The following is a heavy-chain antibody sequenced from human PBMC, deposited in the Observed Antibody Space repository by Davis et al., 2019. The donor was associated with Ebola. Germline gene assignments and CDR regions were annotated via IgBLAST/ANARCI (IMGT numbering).Heavy chain of an antibody. CDR1: GGSISSYY. CDR3: ARGGPTVTTAYYYGMDV. V-gene: IGHV4-30-4*08. D-gene: IGHD4-17*01. CDR2: IYYSGST. J-gene: IGHJ6*02. Sequence: MPSETLSLTCTVSGGSISSYYWSWIRQPPGKGLEWIGYIYYSGSTYYNPSLKSRVTISVDTSKNQFSLKLSSVTAADTAVYYCARGGPTVTTAYYYGMDVWGQGTTVTVSS.